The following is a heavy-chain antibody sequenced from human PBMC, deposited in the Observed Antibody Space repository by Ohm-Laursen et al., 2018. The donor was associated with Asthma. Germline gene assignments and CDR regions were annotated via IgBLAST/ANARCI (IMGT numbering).Heavy chain of an antibody. CDR3: ANARTAMVAFDV. CDR2: ISYDGSNK. D-gene: IGHD5-18*01. Sequence: SLRLSCAASGFTFSSYGMHWVRQAPGKGLEWVAVISYDGSNKYYADSVKGRFTISRDNSKNTLYLQMNSLRAEDTAVYYCANARTAMVAFDVWGQGTMVTVSS. J-gene: IGHJ3*01. V-gene: IGHV3-30*18. CDR1: GFTFSSYG.